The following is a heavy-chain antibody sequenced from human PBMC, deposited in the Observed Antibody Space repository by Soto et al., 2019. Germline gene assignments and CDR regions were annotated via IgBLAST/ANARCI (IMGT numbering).Heavy chain of an antibody. Sequence: PLVQSGPEVKKPGSSVQVSCKSVGDTFSSYAVSWVRQAPGQGLEWMGGIIPTFGTVNYAQKCQGRDTITADESTRLSYLELSSLQSEVTAVYYCAGEAGDYGRPYFDYWGQGTLISVSS. CDR3: AGEAGDYGRPYFDY. CDR2: IIPTFGTV. J-gene: IGHJ4*02. D-gene: IGHD3-10*01. V-gene: IGHV1-69*01. CDR1: GDTFSSYA.